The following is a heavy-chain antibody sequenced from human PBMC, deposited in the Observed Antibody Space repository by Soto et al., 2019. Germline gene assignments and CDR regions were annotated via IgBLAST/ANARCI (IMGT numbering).Heavy chain of an antibody. Sequence: GGSLRLSCAASGFTFSSYGMHWVRQAPGKGLEWVAVIWYDGSNKYYADSVKGRFTISRDNSKNTLYLQMNSLRAEDTAVYYCARGPYSGYDPFFDYWGQGTLVTVSS. D-gene: IGHD5-12*01. CDR3: ARGPYSGYDPFFDY. CDR1: GFTFSSYG. J-gene: IGHJ4*02. V-gene: IGHV3-33*01. CDR2: IWYDGSNK.